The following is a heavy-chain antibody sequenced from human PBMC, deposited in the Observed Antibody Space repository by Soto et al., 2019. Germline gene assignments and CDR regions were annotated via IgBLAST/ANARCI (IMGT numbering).Heavy chain of an antibody. Sequence: QVQLVESEGGVVQPGRSMRLSCAASGFTFSSYGMHWVRQAPGKGLEWVAVISYDGSNIYYADSVKGRFTISRDNSKNPLYLQMNSLRAQDTAVYYCAKIAPTMRGWYGGVDYWGQGTLVTVS. V-gene: IGHV3-30*18. CDR1: GFTFSSYG. D-gene: IGHD6-19*01. CDR2: ISYDGSNI. J-gene: IGHJ4*02. CDR3: AKIAPTMRGWYGGVDY.